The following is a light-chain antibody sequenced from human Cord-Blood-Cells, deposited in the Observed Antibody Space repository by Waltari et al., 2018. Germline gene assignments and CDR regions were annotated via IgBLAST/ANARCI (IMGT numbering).Light chain of an antibody. J-gene: IGKJ4*01. CDR2: DAS. V-gene: IGKV3-11*01. CDR1: QSVSSY. CDR3: QQRSNWPPLN. Sequence: EIVLTQSPATLSLSPGERATLSCRASQSVSSYLAWYQQKPGQAPRLLIYDASNRATGIPARFSGSGSGTDFTLTISSLEAEDFAVYYCQQRSNWPPLNFGGGTKVEIK.